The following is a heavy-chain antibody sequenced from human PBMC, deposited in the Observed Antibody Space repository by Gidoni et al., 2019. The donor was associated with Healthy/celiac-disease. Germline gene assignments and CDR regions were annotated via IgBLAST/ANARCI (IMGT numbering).Heavy chain of an antibody. V-gene: IGHV3-21*01. CDR1: GFTFSSYS. J-gene: IGHJ6*02. CDR2: ISSSSSYI. CDR3: ARDIVPAAIPIDYYYGMDV. D-gene: IGHD2-2*01. Sequence: EVQLVESGGGLVKPGGSLRLSCAASGFTFSSYSMHWVRQSPGKGLEWVSSISSSSSYIYYADSGKGRFTISRDNAKNSLYLQMNSLRAEDTAVYYCARDIVPAAIPIDYYYGMDVWGQGTTVTVSS.